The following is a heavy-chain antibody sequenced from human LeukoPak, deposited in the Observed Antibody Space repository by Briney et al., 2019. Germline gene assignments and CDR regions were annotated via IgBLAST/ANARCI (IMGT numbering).Heavy chain of an antibody. Sequence: ASVKVSCKASGYTFTSYGISWVRPAPGQGLEWMGWISAYNGNTNYAQKLQGRVTMTTDTSTSTAYVELRSLRSDDTAVYYCARDWVAAGYYFDYWGQGTLVTVSS. CDR1: GYTFTSYG. D-gene: IGHD6-19*01. CDR3: ARDWVAAGYYFDY. CDR2: ISAYNGNT. J-gene: IGHJ4*02. V-gene: IGHV1-18*01.